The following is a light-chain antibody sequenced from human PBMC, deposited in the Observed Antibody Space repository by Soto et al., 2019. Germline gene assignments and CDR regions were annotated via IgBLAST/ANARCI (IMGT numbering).Light chain of an antibody. CDR1: SSDLAIYNY. CDR2: QVT. CDR3: SSYTHNSNYV. V-gene: IGLV2-14*01. J-gene: IGLJ1*01. Sequence: QSVLTQPASVSGSPGQSITISCTGTSSDLAIYNYVSWYQQQPGKAPKLMIYQVTNRPSGVSNRFSGSRSGNTASLTISGLQAEDEADYYCSSYTHNSNYVLGTGTKVTVL.